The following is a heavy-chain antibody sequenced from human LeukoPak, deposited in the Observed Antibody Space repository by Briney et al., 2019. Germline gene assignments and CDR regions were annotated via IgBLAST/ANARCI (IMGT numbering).Heavy chain of an antibody. V-gene: IGHV4-4*07. J-gene: IGHJ4*02. Sequence: SETLSLTCTVSGGSISSYYWSWIRQPAGKGLEWIGRIFSSGSTNYNPSLKSRVTMSVDTSKNQFSLKLSSVTAADTAVYYCARPYYYDSSGYYYFDYWGQGTLVTVSS. CDR1: GGSISSYY. D-gene: IGHD3-22*01. CDR2: IFSSGST. CDR3: ARPYYYDSSGYYYFDY.